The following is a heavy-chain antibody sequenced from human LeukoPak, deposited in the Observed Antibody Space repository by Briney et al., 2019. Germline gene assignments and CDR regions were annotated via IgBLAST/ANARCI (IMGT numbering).Heavy chain of an antibody. CDR2: ISGSGGST. Sequence: TGGSLRLSCAASGFTFSSYAMSWVRQAPGKGLEWVSAISGSGGSTYYADSVKGRFTISRDNSKNTLDLQMNSLRAEDTALYYCATSSGWYPKYFDYWGQGTLVTVSS. CDR3: ATSSGWYPKYFDY. V-gene: IGHV3-23*01. D-gene: IGHD6-19*01. J-gene: IGHJ4*02. CDR1: GFTFSSYA.